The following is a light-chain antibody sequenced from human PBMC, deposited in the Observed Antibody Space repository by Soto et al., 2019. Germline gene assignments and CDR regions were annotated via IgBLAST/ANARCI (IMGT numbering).Light chain of an antibody. CDR2: DNN. CDR1: SSNTGNNY. V-gene: IGLV1-51*01. CDR3: GTWDSSLSSWV. Sequence: QSVLTQPPSVSAAPGQRVTISCSGSSSNTGNNYVSWYQQLPGTAPKVLIYDNNKRPSGIPDRFSGSKSGTSATLGITGPQTGDEADYYCGTWDSSLSSWVFGGGTKLTVL. J-gene: IGLJ3*02.